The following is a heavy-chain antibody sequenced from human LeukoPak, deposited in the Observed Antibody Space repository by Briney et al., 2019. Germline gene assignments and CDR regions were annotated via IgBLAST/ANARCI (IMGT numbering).Heavy chain of an antibody. CDR3: AKHLGGHSLLFYYMHV. Sequence: GGSLRLSCEASEFTFSRYSMSWIRQAPGTGLEWVSTLSGSGTATYYADSVKGRFTTSRDNSKDTLYLQMDNLRADDTAVYYCAKHLGGHSLLFYYMHVWGKGPSLIVSS. J-gene: IGHJ6*03. D-gene: IGHD2-15*01. CDR1: EFTFSRYS. CDR2: LSGSGTAT. V-gene: IGHV3-23*01.